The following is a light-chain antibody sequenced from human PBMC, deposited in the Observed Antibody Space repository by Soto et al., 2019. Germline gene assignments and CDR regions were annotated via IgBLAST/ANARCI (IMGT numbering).Light chain of an antibody. CDR1: SGHNSDA. V-gene: IGLV4-69*01. Sequence: QSVLTQSPSASASLGASVKLTCTVSSGHNSDAIAWHQQQPEKGPRYLMRVNSDGSHNKGDGIPDRFSGSSSGAERYLTISSLQSEDEADYYCQIWGTGMVFGGGTKVTVL. CDR3: QIWGTGMV. CDR2: VNSDGSH. J-gene: IGLJ3*02.